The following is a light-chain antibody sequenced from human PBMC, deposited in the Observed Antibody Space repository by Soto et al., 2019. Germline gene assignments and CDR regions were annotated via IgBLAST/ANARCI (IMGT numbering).Light chain of an antibody. J-gene: IGKJ4*01. CDR1: QSVRTY. V-gene: IGKV3-11*01. CDR3: HQRSNWPRT. CDR2: DTS. Sequence: EIVLTQSQATLSLSPGERATLSCRASQSVRTYLVWNQQKPGQAPRLLIYDTSTRATGVPARFSGSGSGTDFTLTISSLEPEDFAVYYCHQRSNWPRTFGGGTKVDI.